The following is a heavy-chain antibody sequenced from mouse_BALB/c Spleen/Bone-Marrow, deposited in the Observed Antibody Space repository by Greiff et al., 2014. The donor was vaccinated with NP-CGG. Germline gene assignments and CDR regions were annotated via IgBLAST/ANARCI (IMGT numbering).Heavy chain of an antibody. Sequence: VQLQQSGGGLVKPGGSLKLSCAASGFTFSSYAMSWVRQTPEKRLEWVATISSGGSYTYYPDSVKGRFTISRDNAKNTLYLQMSSLRSEDTAMYYCARPRFAYWGQGTLVTASA. CDR3: ARPRFAY. J-gene: IGHJ3*01. CDR2: ISSGGSYT. CDR1: GFTFSSYA. V-gene: IGHV5-9-3*01.